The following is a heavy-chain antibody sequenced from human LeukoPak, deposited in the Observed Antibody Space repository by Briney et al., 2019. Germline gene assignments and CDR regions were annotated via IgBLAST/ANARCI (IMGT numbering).Heavy chain of an antibody. J-gene: IGHJ5*02. CDR1: GGSISSSNW. V-gene: IGHV4-4*02. D-gene: IGHD6-19*01. CDR2: IYHSGST. CDR3: ASQTSAWYASP. Sequence: SETLSLTCAVSGGSISSSNWWSWVRQPPGKGLEWIGEIYHSGSTNYNPSLKSRVTISVDKSKNQFSLKLSSVTASDTAIYYCASQTSAWYASPWGQGTLVSVSS.